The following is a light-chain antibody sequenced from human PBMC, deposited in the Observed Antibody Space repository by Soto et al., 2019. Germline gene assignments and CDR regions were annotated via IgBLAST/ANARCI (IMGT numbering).Light chain of an antibody. CDR2: GAS. CDR3: QQSGGSPPYT. V-gene: IGKV3-20*01. CDR1: QSISSSY. J-gene: IGKJ2*01. Sequence: VLTQSPGTLSLSPGERATISCRASQSISSSYLAWYQHKPGQAPRLLIYGASSRATGIPHRFSGSGSGTDFTLTLSRLEPEDCGVYYCQQSGGSPPYTFGQGTRLEIK.